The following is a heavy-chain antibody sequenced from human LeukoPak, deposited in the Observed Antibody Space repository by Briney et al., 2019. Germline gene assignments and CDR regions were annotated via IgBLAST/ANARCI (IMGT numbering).Heavy chain of an antibody. V-gene: IGHV3-33*01. D-gene: IGHD4-23*01. CDR1: GFTFNSYD. J-gene: IGHJ4*02. Sequence: GGSLRLSCAASGFTFNSYDMHWIRQAPGKGLEWVALIWYDGSNKHYPDSVKGRFTISRDNSKNTLYLQMNSLRAEDTAVYYCARYVGGGNSGGFDYWGQGTLVIVSS. CDR2: IWYDGSNK. CDR3: ARYVGGGNSGGFDY.